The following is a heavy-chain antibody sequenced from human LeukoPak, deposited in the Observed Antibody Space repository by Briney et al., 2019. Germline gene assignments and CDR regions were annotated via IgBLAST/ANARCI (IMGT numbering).Heavy chain of an antibody. CDR3: ARRGSGSYYNDLMDY. CDR2: INHSGST. D-gene: IGHD3-10*01. Sequence: SETLSLTCAVYGGSFGGYYWSWIRQPPGKGLKCIGEINHSGSTNYNPSLKSRVTISVDTSKNQFSLKLSSVTAADTAVYYCARRGSGSYYNDLMDYWGQGTLVTVSS. J-gene: IGHJ4*02. V-gene: IGHV4-34*01. CDR1: GGSFGGYY.